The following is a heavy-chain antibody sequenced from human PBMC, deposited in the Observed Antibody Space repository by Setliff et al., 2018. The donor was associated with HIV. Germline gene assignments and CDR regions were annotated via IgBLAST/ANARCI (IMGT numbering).Heavy chain of an antibody. V-gene: IGHV1-2*02. CDR3: ARDTAIGWYGESKMSDF. J-gene: IGHJ4*02. D-gene: IGHD3-10*01. CDR1: GYTFTGHF. Sequence: ASVKVSCKTAGYTFTGHFIHWMRQAPGQGLEWMGWINPNSGATDYAWRFEDRVAMTSDTSIRTVYMELSSLRSDDTAVYYCARDTAIGWYGESKMSDFWGQGTLVTVSS. CDR2: INPNSGAT.